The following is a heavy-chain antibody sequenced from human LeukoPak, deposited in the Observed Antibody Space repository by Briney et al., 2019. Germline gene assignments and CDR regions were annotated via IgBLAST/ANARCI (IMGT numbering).Heavy chain of an antibody. CDR3: ARDYWWNYDY. CDR2: ISKDGSDK. Sequence: GGSLRLSCAASGFTFSDYAMHWVRQAPGKGLEWVAVISKDGSDKYYPGSVRGRFTISRDNSRNAIYLQMDSLRAEDTAIYYCARDYWWNYDYWGQGTLVTVSS. V-gene: IGHV3-30-3*01. CDR1: GFTFSDYA. D-gene: IGHD1-7*01. J-gene: IGHJ4*02.